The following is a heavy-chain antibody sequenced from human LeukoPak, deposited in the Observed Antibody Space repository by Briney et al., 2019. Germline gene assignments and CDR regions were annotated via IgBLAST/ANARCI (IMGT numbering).Heavy chain of an antibody. Sequence: GGSLRLSCAASGFTFSNYGMNWVRQAPGKGLEWVSGITGSGGNTYYADSVKGRFTISRDNSKNTLYLQMNSLRAEDTAVYYCAREGQGSSSWFDPWGQGTLVTASS. J-gene: IGHJ5*02. V-gene: IGHV3-23*01. CDR1: GFTFSNYG. D-gene: IGHD6-6*01. CDR3: AREGQGSSSWFDP. CDR2: ITGSGGNT.